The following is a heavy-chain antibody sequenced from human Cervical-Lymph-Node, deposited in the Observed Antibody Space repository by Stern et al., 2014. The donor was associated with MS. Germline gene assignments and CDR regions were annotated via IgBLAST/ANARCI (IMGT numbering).Heavy chain of an antibody. D-gene: IGHD3-16*01. CDR3: AREGMGGVWFYGLDV. Sequence: QVQLVQSGGGVVQPGTSLRLSCAAPGFNFSNFGMHWVRQAPGKGLEWVADIWSNGLNKYYAASVKGRFTISRDNSKNTLYMEMNSLRVDDTAVYYCAREGMGGVWFYGLDVWGQGTTVTVSS. J-gene: IGHJ6*02. V-gene: IGHV3-33*01. CDR2: IWSNGLNK. CDR1: GFNFSNFG.